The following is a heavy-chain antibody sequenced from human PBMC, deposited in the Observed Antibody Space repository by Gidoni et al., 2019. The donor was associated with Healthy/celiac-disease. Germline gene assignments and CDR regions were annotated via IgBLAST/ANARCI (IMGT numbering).Heavy chain of an antibody. V-gene: IGHV4-39*01. J-gene: IGHJ6*02. CDR2: IYYSGRN. CDR1: GGSISSSSYC. Sequence: QLQLQESGPGLVKPSETLSLTCTVSGGSISSSSYCWGWVRQPPGRGLEWIGSIYYSGRNYYNPSLKSRVIISVDTSKNQFSLKLCSVTAADTAVYYCARQWGAGSYYIDYGMDVWGQGTTVTVSS. D-gene: IGHD3-10*01. CDR3: ARQWGAGSYYIDYGMDV.